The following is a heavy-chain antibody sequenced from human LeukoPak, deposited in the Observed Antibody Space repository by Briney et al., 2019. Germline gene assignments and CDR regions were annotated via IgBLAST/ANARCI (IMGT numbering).Heavy chain of an antibody. CDR2: IRFDGNNK. D-gene: IGHD1-26*01. CDR3: ASLGVSGSYALYGFDY. CDR1: GFTFSHYG. J-gene: IGHJ4*02. Sequence: PGGSLRLSCAASGFTFSHYGMHWVRQAPGKGLEWVSLIRFDGNNKYYADSVKGRFTISRDNAKNSLYLQMNSLRAEDTAVYYCASLGVSGSYALYGFDYWGQGTLVTVSS. V-gene: IGHV3-30*02.